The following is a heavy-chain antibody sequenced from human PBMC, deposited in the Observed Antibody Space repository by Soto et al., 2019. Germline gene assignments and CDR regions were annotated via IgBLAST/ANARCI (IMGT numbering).Heavy chain of an antibody. J-gene: IGHJ4*02. CDR1: GFTFSRFE. V-gene: IGHV3-30*18. CDR3: AKAEYYYDSSGTRFDY. CDR2: ISYDGSNK. D-gene: IGHD3-22*01. Sequence: GGSLRLSCAASGFTFSRFELHWVRQAPGKGLEWVAVISYDGSNKYYADSVKGRFTISRDNSKNTLYLQMNSLRAEDTAVYYCAKAEYYYDSSGTRFDYWGQGTLVTVSS.